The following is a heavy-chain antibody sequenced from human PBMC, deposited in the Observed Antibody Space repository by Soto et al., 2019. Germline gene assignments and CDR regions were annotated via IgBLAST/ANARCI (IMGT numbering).Heavy chain of an antibody. CDR3: ARVLRSDNIDY. D-gene: IGHD4-17*01. Sequence: QVQLQESGPGLVKPSETLSLTCTVSGASVRSGSYYWSWIRQPPGKGLEWLGYIYYNGGTNYNPSLKSRITISIDTSKNQFSLKLNSVTAADTAIYYCARVLRSDNIDYWGQGTLVTVSS. V-gene: IGHV4-61*01. CDR1: GASVRSGSYY. J-gene: IGHJ4*02. CDR2: IYYNGGT.